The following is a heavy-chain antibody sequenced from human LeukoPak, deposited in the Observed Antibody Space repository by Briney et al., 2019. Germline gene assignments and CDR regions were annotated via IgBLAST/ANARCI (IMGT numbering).Heavy chain of an antibody. D-gene: IGHD5-24*01. J-gene: IGHJ4*02. CDR2: IYYSGIT. V-gene: IGHV4-39*02. Sequence: TSETLSLXCTVSGGSISSSSYYWGWIRQPPGKGLEWIGSIYYSGITYYNPSLKSRVTISVDTSKNQFSLKLSSVTAADTAVYYCARDGYNYFFDYWGQGTLVTVSS. CDR1: GGSISSSSYY. CDR3: ARDGYNYFFDY.